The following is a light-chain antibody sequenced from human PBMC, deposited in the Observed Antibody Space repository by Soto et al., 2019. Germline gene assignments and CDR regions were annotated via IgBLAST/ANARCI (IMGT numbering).Light chain of an antibody. J-gene: IGKJ2*01. CDR1: QSVTSSY. V-gene: IGKV3-20*01. CDR3: QQSAASPYT. Sequence: EIVLTQSPGTLSLSPGERAPLSCRASQSVTSSYLAWYQQKPGQAPRLLIYGASSRATGIPDRFSGSGSGTDFTLSINRLEPEDFALYYCQQSAASPYTFGQGTKLEIK. CDR2: GAS.